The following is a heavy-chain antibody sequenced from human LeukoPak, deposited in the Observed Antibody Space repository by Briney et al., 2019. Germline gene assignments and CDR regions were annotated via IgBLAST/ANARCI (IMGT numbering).Heavy chain of an antibody. D-gene: IGHD2-2*01. CDR1: GYTFTSYG. J-gene: IGHJ5*02. CDR2: ISAYNGNT. CDR3: ARAGAGYCSSTSCYWYWFDP. Sequence: ASVKVSCKASGYTFTSYGISWVRQAPGQGLERMGWISAYNGNTNYAQKLQGRVTMTTDTSTSTAYMELRSLRSDDTAVYYCARAGAGYCSSTSCYWYWFDPWGQGTLVTVSS. V-gene: IGHV1-18*01.